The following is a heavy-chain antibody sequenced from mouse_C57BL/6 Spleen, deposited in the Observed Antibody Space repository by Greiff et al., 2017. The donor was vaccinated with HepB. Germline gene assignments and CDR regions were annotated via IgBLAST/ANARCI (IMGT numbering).Heavy chain of an antibody. CDR2: ISSGSSTI. Sequence: EVKLMESGGGLVKPGGSLKLSCAASGFTFSDYGMHWVRQAPEKGLEWVAYISSGSSTIYYADTVKGRFTISRDNAKNTLFLQMTSLRSEDTAMYYCARGYYGSSYVPHYFDYWGQGTTLTVSS. D-gene: IGHD1-1*01. CDR3: ARGYYGSSYVPHYFDY. CDR1: GFTFSDYG. V-gene: IGHV5-17*01. J-gene: IGHJ2*01.